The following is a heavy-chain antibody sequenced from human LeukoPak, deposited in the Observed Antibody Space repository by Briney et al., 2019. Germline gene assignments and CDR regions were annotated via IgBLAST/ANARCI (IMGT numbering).Heavy chain of an antibody. Sequence: TSVKVSCKASGFTFSTSAVQWVRQARGQRLEWIGWIVLGSGDTKYAQELQGRLTITRDMSTNTAYMELSSLRSEDTAVYYCARVIGDYGIYYYYYMDVWGKGTTVTVSS. CDR1: GFTFSTSA. J-gene: IGHJ6*03. CDR2: IVLGSGDT. V-gene: IGHV1-58*01. D-gene: IGHD4-17*01. CDR3: ARVIGDYGIYYYYYMDV.